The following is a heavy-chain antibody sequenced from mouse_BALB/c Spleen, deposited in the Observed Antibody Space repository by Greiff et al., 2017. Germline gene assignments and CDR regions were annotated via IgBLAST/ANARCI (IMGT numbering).Heavy chain of an antibody. J-gene: IGHJ2*01. CDR1: GYTFTSYW. V-gene: IGHV1-5*01. CDR2: IYPGNSDT. CDR3: TRGLITTATYFDY. D-gene: IGHD1-2*01. Sequence: VQLKQSGTVLARPGASVKMSCKASGYTFTSYWMHWVKQRPGQGLEWIGAIYPGNSDTSYNQKFKGKAKLTAVTSTSTAYMELSSLTNEDSAVYYCTRGLITTATYFDYWGQGTTLTVTS.